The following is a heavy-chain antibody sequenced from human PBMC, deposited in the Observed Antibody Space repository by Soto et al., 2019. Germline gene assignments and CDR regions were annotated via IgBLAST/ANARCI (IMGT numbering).Heavy chain of an antibody. V-gene: IGHV3-21*01. Sequence: GGSLRLSCAASGFTFSSYSINWVRQAPGKGLEWVSSISSSSSYIYYADSVKGRFTISRDNAKNSLYLQMNSLRAEDTAVYYCARDPHSSSLFSYYYGMDVWGQGTTVTVSS. J-gene: IGHJ6*02. CDR1: GFTFSSYS. D-gene: IGHD6-6*01. CDR2: ISSSSSYI. CDR3: ARDPHSSSLFSYYYGMDV.